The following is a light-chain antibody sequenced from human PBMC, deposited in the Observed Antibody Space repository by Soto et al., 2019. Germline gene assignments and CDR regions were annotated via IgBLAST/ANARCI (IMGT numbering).Light chain of an antibody. V-gene: IGKV1-33*01. CDR3: QQYENLPT. CDR1: QNINNY. CDR2: DAS. Sequence: DIQMTQSPSSLSASVGDRVTITCQASQNINNYLNWYQQKPGRAPKLLIYDASNLEAGVPSRFRGSGSGTDFTFTVSRLQPEDIATYYCQQYENLPTFGQGTRLEIK. J-gene: IGKJ5*01.